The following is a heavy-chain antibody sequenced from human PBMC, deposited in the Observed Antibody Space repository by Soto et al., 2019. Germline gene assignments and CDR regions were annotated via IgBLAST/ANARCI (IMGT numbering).Heavy chain of an antibody. V-gene: IGHV3-23*01. CDR2: VSVGGDNT. Sequence: GGSLRLSCAASGFSFSSYGMSWVRQAPGKGLEWVSGVSVGGDNTNYVDSVKGRFTISRDNSKNTLYLQMNSLRAEDAAVYYCAKGKSTWFFDFWGQGTLVTVSS. CDR3: AKGKSTWFFDF. J-gene: IGHJ4*02. CDR1: GFSFSSYG. D-gene: IGHD2-2*01.